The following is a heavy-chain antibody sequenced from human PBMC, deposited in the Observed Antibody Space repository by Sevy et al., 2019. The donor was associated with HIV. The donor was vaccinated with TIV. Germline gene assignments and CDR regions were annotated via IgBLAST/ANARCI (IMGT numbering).Heavy chain of an antibody. CDR2: IKSKTDGGTT. Sequence: GGSLRLSCAASGFTFSNAWMSWVRQAPGKGLEWVGRIKSKTDGGTTDYAAPAKGRFTISRDDSKNTLYLQMNSLKTEDTAVYYCTTSQWELPHDAFDIWGQGTMVTVSS. CDR1: GFTFSNAW. J-gene: IGHJ3*02. D-gene: IGHD1-26*01. V-gene: IGHV3-15*01. CDR3: TTSQWELPHDAFDI.